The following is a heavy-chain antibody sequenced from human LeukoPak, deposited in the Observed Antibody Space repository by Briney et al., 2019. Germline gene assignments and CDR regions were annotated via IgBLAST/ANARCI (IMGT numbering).Heavy chain of an antibody. D-gene: IGHD3-22*01. CDR2: IFRGGGT. Sequence: GGSLRLSCEASGLTFSSYDMNWVRQAPGKGLEWVSVIFRGGGTSYADSVKGRFTISRDNSRNTVYLQMNSLRVEDTAVYYCARDYYDSGGYLAYWGQGTLVTVSS. CDR1: GLTFSSYD. V-gene: IGHV3-66*01. CDR3: ARDYYDSGGYLAY. J-gene: IGHJ4*02.